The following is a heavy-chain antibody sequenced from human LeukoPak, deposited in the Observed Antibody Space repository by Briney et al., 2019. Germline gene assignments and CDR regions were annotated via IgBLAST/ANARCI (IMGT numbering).Heavy chain of an antibody. CDR1: GGSFSGYY. CDR2: INHSGST. V-gene: IGHV4-34*01. Sequence: PSETLSLTCAVYGGSFSGYYWSWIRQPPGKGLEWVGEINHSGSTNYNPSLKSRVTISVDTSKNQFSLKLSSVTAADTAVYYCARGQPLGARRYYYYMDVWGKGTTVTVSS. D-gene: IGHD1-26*01. CDR3: ARGQPLGARRYYYYMDV. J-gene: IGHJ6*03.